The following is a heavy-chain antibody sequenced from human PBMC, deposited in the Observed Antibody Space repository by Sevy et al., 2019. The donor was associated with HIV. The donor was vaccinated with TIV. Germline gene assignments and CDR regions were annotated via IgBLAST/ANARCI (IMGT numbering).Heavy chain of an antibody. D-gene: IGHD6-19*01. CDR1: GGSIRINSYY. V-gene: IGHV4-39*02. CDR2: IYNTGRP. J-gene: IGHJ2*01. CDR3: ATPLGTDWYEGAGGYFDL. Sequence: SETLSLTCTVSGGSIRINSYYWGWVRQPPGKGLEWIGSIYNTGRPSYNPSLKSRVTISVDTSKNNFSLRLTSVTAADTAVYYCATPLGTDWYEGAGGYFDLWGRGTLVTVSS.